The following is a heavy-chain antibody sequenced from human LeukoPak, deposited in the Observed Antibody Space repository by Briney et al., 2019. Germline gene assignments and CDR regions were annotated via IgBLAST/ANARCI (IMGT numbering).Heavy chain of an antibody. V-gene: IGHV3-53*01. CDR2: IYTGGST. Sequence: PGGSLRLSCAASGFTVSSSYMSWVRQAPGKGLEWVSVIYTGGSTYYPDSVRGRFTLSRDNSKNTLFLQMNSLRAEDTAVYYCARGGSSWFGEISFAFDIWGQGTKVTVSS. CDR3: ARGGSSWFGEISFAFDI. CDR1: GFTVSSSY. D-gene: IGHD3-10*01. J-gene: IGHJ3*02.